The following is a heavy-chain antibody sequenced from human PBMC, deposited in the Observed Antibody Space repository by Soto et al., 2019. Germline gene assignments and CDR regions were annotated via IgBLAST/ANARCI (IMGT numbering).Heavy chain of an antibody. D-gene: IGHD1-26*01. CDR1: GGSISSYY. CDR2: IYYSGST. J-gene: IGHJ5*02. Sequence: PSETLSLTCTVSGGSISSYYWSWIRQPPGKGLEWIGYIYYSGSTNYNPSLKSRVTISVDTSKNQFSLKLSSVTAADTAVYYCARELGRGLRFDPWGQGTLVTVSS. CDR3: ARELGRGLRFDP. V-gene: IGHV4-59*01.